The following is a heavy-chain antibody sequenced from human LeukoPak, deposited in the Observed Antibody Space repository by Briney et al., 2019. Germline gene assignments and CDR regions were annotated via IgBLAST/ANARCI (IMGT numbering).Heavy chain of an antibody. CDR1: GGSISSGGYY. J-gene: IGHJ4*02. D-gene: IGHD4-11*01. CDR3: AREGKDYSNF. Sequence: SQTLSLSCTVSGGSISSGGYYWSWIRQHPGKGLEWIGYIYYSGSTYYNPSLKSRVTISVDTSKNQFSLKLSSVTAADTAVYYCAREGKDYSNFWGQGTLVTVSS. CDR2: IYYSGST. V-gene: IGHV4-31*03.